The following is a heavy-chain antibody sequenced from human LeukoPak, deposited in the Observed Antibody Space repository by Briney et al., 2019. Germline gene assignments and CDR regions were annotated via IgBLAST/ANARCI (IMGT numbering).Heavy chain of an antibody. J-gene: IGHJ4*02. CDR2: ISPYNGNT. CDR1: GYTFTSYG. V-gene: IGHV1-18*01. D-gene: IGHD3-22*01. Sequence: GASVKVSCKASGYTFTSYGISWVRQAPGQGPEWMGWISPYNGNTNYAQKLQGRATMTTDTSTSTAYMELRSLRSEDTAVYYCARGHLPYYDSSGYYRYWGQGTLVTVSS. CDR3: ARGHLPYYDSSGYYRY.